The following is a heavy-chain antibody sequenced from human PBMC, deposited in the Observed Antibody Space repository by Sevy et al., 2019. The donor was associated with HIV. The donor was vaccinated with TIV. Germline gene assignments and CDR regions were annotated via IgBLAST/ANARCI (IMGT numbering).Heavy chain of an antibody. J-gene: IGHJ4*02. CDR1: GFTFSSNW. V-gene: IGHV3-7*01. D-gene: IGHD3-22*01. CDR3: ARAQQITMLVVIGGLYFDF. CDR2: VKQDMSEK. Sequence: GGSLRLSCATSGFTFSSNWMTWVRQAPGKGLEWVANVKQDMSEKYDTDSVKGRFTISRDKPKNSLYVEMNSLRAKDTSVYYCARAQQITMLVVIGGLYFDFWGQGTLVTVSS.